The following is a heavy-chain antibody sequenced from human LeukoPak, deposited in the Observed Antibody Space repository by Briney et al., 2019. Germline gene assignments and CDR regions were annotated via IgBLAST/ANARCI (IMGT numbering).Heavy chain of an antibody. CDR2: IYYSGST. V-gene: IGHV4-39*07. CDR3: ARDGGGYSYGPSNNWLDP. D-gene: IGHD5-18*01. J-gene: IGHJ5*02. Sequence: SETLSLTCTVYGGSISSSSYYWGWIRQPPGKGLEWIVSIYYSGSTYYNPSLKSRVTISVDTTKNQFSLKLSSVTAADTAVYYCARDGGGYSYGPSNNWLDPWGQGTLVTVSS. CDR1: GGSISSSSYY.